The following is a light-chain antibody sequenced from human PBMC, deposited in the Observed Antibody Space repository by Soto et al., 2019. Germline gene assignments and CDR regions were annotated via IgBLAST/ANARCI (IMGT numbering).Light chain of an antibody. CDR2: GAS. Sequence: EIVMTQSPATLSVSPGERATLSCRASQSVSNNLAWYQQKPGQAPRLLIYGASTRATGLPARFSGSVSGTEFTLTISSLQSEDFAVYYCQKYINWPRTFGQGTKVEIK. CDR1: QSVSNN. J-gene: IGKJ2*01. V-gene: IGKV3-15*01. CDR3: QKYINWPRT.